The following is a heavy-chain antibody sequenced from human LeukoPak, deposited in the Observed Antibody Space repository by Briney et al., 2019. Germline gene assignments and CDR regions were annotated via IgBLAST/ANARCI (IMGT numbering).Heavy chain of an antibody. D-gene: IGHD3-16*01. Sequence: GGSLRLSCAASGFTFSIYWMYWVRQAPGKGLMWVSRCDSDGSGTTYVDFVKGRFTVSRDNAKSTLYLQMSSLRAEDTAVYYCATSSVWGGAFNIWGQGTMVTVSS. V-gene: IGHV3-74*01. CDR3: ATSSVWGGAFNI. CDR2: CDSDGSGT. CDR1: GFTFSIYW. J-gene: IGHJ3*02.